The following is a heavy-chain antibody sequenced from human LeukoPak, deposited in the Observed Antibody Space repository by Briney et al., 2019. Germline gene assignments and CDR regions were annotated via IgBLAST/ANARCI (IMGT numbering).Heavy chain of an antibody. V-gene: IGHV3-53*01. CDR3: ARTPRNYYYYMDV. CDR1: GFIASSKY. CDR2: IYSGGST. Sequence: GGSLRLSCAPSGFIASSKYMSWVRQVPRRWLEWVSVIYSGGSTYYADSVKGRFTISRDNSKNTLYLQMNSLRAEDTAVYYCARTPRNYYYYMDVWGKGTTVTVSS. J-gene: IGHJ6*03.